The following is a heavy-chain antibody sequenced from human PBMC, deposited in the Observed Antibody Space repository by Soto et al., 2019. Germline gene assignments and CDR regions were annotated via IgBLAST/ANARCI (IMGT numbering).Heavy chain of an antibody. CDR3: ARTTSGNYFDS. J-gene: IGHJ4*02. D-gene: IGHD1-1*01. CDR2: INPSGVVT. Sequence: QVQLEQSGADVQKPGASVKVSCKASGLSFTNYYIHWVRQAPGQGLEWMGLINPSGVVTIYPQKFQGRVTLTKDTSSSTVYMQLSRLTSEDTATYYCARTTSGNYFDSWGQVSLLTVSS. CDR1: GLSFTNYY. V-gene: IGHV1-46*01.